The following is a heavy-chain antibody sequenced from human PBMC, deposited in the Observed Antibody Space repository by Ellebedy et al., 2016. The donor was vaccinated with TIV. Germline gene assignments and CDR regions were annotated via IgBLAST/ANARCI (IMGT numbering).Heavy chain of an antibody. Sequence: AASVKVSCKAFGFTFRNNYIHWVRQAPGQGLEWMGWINPKNGGTNYAQKFQGRVTMTRDTSISTAYMELSWLRSDDTAVYYCARDGACGGDCYGDNYWGQGSLVTVSS. D-gene: IGHD2-21*02. CDR2: INPKNGGT. CDR1: GFTFRNNY. V-gene: IGHV1-2*02. CDR3: ARDGACGGDCYGDNY. J-gene: IGHJ4*02.